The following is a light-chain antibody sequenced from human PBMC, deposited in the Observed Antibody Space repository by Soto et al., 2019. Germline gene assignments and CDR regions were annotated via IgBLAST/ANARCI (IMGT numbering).Light chain of an antibody. Sequence: DIVMTQSPDSLAVSLGERATINCKSSQSLLYSSNNKNYLAWYQQKPGQSPKLLIYWASTRQSGVPDRFSGRGSGTDFTLTISSLQPEDFATYYCQQTYSPPLTFGQGTEVEIK. V-gene: IGKV4-1*01. CDR3: QQTYSPPLT. J-gene: IGKJ1*01. CDR1: QSLLYSSNNKNY. CDR2: WAS.